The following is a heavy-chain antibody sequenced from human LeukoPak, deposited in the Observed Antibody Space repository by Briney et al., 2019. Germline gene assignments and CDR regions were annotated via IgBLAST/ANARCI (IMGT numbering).Heavy chain of an antibody. V-gene: IGHV3-48*03. J-gene: IGHJ6*04. Sequence: PGGSLRLSCAASGFTFSSYEMNWVRQAPGKGLEWVSYISSSGSTIYYADSVKGRFTISRDNAKNSLYLQMNSLRAEDTAVYCCMGAGRITMVRGVMNGMDVWGKGTTVTVSS. CDR3: MGAGRITMVRGVMNGMDV. D-gene: IGHD3-10*01. CDR1: GFTFSSYE. CDR2: ISSSGSTI.